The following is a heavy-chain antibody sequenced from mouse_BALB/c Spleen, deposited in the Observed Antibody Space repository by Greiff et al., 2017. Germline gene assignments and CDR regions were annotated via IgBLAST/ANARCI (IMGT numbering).Heavy chain of an antibody. D-gene: IGHD2-2*01. Sequence: VQLQQSGAELVKPGASVKLSCTASGFNIKDTYMHWVKQRPEQGLEWIGRIDPANGNTKYDPKFQGKATIRADTSSNTAYLQLSSLTSEDTAVYYCARGGYDGGAMDYWGQGTSVTVSS. CDR1: GFNIKDTY. CDR3: ARGGYDGGAMDY. CDR2: IDPANGNT. J-gene: IGHJ4*01. V-gene: IGHV14-3*02.